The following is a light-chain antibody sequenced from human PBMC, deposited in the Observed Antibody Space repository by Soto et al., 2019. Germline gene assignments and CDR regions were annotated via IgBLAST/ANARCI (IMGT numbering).Light chain of an antibody. V-gene: IGKV1-39*01. Sequence: DIQMTQSPSSLSASVGDRVTITFRASQTITNYLNWYQQKPGKAPKLLIYAASSLQSGVPSRFSGSGSGTDFTLTISSLQPEDFATYYCQQSYSTPLTFGGGTKVDIK. CDR3: QQSYSTPLT. CDR1: QTITNY. CDR2: AAS. J-gene: IGKJ4*01.